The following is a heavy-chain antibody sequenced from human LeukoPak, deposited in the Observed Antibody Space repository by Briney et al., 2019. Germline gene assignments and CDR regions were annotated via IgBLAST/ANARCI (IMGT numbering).Heavy chain of an antibody. J-gene: IGHJ6*02. Sequence: PGGSLRLSCAASGFTFSSYGMHWVRQAPGKGLEWVAVTSYDGSNKYYADSVKGRFTISRDNSKNTLYLQMNSLRAEDTAVYYCAKDRTVLLWFGELSDGMDVWGQGTTVTVSS. CDR3: AKDRTVLLWFGELSDGMDV. V-gene: IGHV3-30*18. CDR1: GFTFSSYG. D-gene: IGHD3-10*01. CDR2: TSYDGSNK.